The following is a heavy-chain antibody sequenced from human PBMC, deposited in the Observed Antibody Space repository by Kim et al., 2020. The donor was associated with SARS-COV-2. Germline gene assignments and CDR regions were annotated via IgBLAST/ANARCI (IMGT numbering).Heavy chain of an antibody. V-gene: IGHV3-33*03. Sequence: DSVKGRFTISRDKSKNTLYLQMNSLGAEDTAVYYCVKDPVVGTLGGYFDLWGRGTLVTVSS. D-gene: IGHD6-19*01. J-gene: IGHJ2*01. CDR3: VKDPVVGTLGGYFDL.